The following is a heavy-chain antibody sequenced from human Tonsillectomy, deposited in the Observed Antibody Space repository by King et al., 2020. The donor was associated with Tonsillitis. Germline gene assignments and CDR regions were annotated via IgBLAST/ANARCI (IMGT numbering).Heavy chain of an antibody. D-gene: IGHD3-22*01. V-gene: IGHV4-31*03. CDR1: GGSISSGGYY. CDR3: ARVDSSGHHDVFDI. CDR2: IYYSGST. J-gene: IGHJ3*02. Sequence: QLQESGPGLVKPSQTLSLTCTVSGGSISSGGYYWSWIRQHPGKGLEWIGYIYYSGSTYYNPSLKSRVTISVDTSRNQFSLKLSSVTAADTAVYYCARVDSSGHHDVFDIWGQGTMVTVSS.